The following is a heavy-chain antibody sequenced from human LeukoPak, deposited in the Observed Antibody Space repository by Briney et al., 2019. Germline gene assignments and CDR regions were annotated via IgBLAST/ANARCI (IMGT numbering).Heavy chain of an antibody. Sequence: GGSLRLSCAASGFTVSSNYMSWVRQAPGKGLEWVSAIHSSGGTYYADSVKGRFTISRDTSKNTLYLQINSLRVEDTAVYYCIVFGDSNHWGQGTLVTVSS. CDR3: IVFGDSNH. J-gene: IGHJ5*02. D-gene: IGHD4-17*01. CDR1: GFTVSSNY. CDR2: IHSSGGT. V-gene: IGHV3-53*01.